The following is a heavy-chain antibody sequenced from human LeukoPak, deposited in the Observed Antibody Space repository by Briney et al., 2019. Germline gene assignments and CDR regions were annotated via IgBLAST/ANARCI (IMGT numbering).Heavy chain of an antibody. V-gene: IGHV4-34*01. Sequence: SSETLSLTCAVYGGSFSGYYWSWIRQPPGKGLEWIGEINHSGSTNYNPSLKSRVTISVDTSKNQFSLKLSSVTAADTAVYYCARGLTIFGVDYYYYGMDVWGQGTTVTVSS. D-gene: IGHD3-3*01. J-gene: IGHJ6*02. CDR1: GGSFSGYY. CDR2: INHSGST. CDR3: ARGLTIFGVDYYYYGMDV.